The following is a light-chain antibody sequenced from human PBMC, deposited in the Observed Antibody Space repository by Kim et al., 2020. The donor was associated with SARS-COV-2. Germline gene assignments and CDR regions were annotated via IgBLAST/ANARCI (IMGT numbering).Light chain of an antibody. CDR2: GSS. V-gene: IGKV3-20*01. J-gene: IGKJ2*01. CDR1: QRVGVSY. Sequence: SSPGERATRSSWADQRVGVSYLTWYKKKPGQALRFLIYGSSSSATGIPDRLSGSGSGTDFTLTISRLEPEDIAGYYCKQYRRSPYTFGQGTTLEIK. CDR3: KQYRRSPYT.